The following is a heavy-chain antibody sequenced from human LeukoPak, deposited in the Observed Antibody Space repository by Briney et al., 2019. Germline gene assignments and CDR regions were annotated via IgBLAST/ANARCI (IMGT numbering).Heavy chain of an antibody. CDR2: IYTSGST. V-gene: IGHV4-61*02. CDR1: VCSISSSNW. CDR3: ARGSVWFGELSTNWFDP. J-gene: IGHJ5*02. D-gene: IGHD3-10*01. Sequence: SETLSLTCAVSVCSISSSNWWSWVRQPAGKGLEWIGRIYTSGSTNYNPSLKSLVTISVDPSKNQVSLNLSSVTAADTAVYYCARGSVWFGELSTNWFDPWGQGTLVTVSS.